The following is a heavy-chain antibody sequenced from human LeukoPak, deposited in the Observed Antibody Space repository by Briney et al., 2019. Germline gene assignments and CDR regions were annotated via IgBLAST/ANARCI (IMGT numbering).Heavy chain of an antibody. Sequence: ASVKVSCKASGGTFSSYAISWVRQAPGQGLEWMGGIIPIFGTANYAQKFQGRVTITADKSTSTAYMELSSLRSEDTAVYYCARGLRPYCSGGSCYLPHKPWGQGTLVTASS. D-gene: IGHD2-15*01. CDR1: GGTFSSYA. V-gene: IGHV1-69*06. J-gene: IGHJ5*02. CDR2: IIPIFGTA. CDR3: ARGLRPYCSGGSCYLPHKP.